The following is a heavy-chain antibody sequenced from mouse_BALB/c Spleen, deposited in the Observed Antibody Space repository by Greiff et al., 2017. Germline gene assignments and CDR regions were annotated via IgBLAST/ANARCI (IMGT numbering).Heavy chain of an antibody. V-gene: IGHV14-3*02. CDR3: AKNFAY. Sequence: VQLQQSGAELVKPGASVKLSCTASGFNIKDTYMHWVKQRPEQGLEWIGRIDSANGNTKYDPKFQGKATITADTSSNTAYLQLSSLTSEDTAVYYCAKNFAYWGQGTLVTVSA. CDR2: IDSANGNT. CDR1: GFNIKDTY. J-gene: IGHJ3*01.